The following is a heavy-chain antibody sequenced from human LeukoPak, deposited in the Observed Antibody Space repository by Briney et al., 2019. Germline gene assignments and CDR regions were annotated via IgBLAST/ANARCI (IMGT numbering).Heavy chain of an antibody. J-gene: IGHJ3*02. CDR2: IYTSGST. Sequence: PSETLSLTCTVSGGSISSGSYYWSWIRQPAGKGLEWIGRIYTSGSTNYNPSLKSRVTISVDASKNQFSLKLSSVTAADTAVYYCARQSGHCSGGSCYHTGWPNVGDGLDIWGQGTMVTVSS. CDR3: ARQSGHCSGGSCYHTGWPNVGDGLDI. D-gene: IGHD2-15*01. CDR1: GGSISSGSYY. V-gene: IGHV4-61*02.